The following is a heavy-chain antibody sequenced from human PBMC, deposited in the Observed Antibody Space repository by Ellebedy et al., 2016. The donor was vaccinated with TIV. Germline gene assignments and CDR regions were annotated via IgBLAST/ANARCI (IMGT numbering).Heavy chain of an antibody. Sequence: MPSETLSLTCSVSGGSISRSNWWSWVRQPPGKGLEWIGEIYQSGSTKYNPSLKSRVTISLDKSKNQLSVKLTSVTAADTAVYYCARPYYDSRGYEDAFDVWGQGKMVTVSS. J-gene: IGHJ3*01. D-gene: IGHD3-22*01. CDR1: GGSISRSNW. CDR3: ARPYYDSRGYEDAFDV. V-gene: IGHV4-4*02. CDR2: IYQSGST.